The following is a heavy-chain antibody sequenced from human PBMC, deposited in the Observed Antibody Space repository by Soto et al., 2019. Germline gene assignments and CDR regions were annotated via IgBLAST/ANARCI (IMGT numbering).Heavy chain of an antibody. V-gene: IGHV1-69*13. D-gene: IGHD6-13*01. Sequence: SVKVSCKASGGTFSSYAISWVRQAPGQGLEWMGGVIPIFGTANYAQKFQGRVTITADESTSTAYMELSSLRSEDTAVHYCARDKKQLARYYYYYYGMDVWGQGTTVTVSS. CDR1: GGTFSSYA. CDR2: VIPIFGTA. CDR3: ARDKKQLARYYYYYYGMDV. J-gene: IGHJ6*02.